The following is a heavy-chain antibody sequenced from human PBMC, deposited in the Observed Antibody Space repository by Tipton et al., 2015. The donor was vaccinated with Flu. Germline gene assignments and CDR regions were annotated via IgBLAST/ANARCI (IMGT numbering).Heavy chain of an antibody. J-gene: IGHJ5*02. CDR3: AREGYTVTTRWFDP. CDR2: IYYSGST. V-gene: IGHV4-30-4*01. CDR1: GGSISSGDYY. D-gene: IGHD4-17*01. Sequence: TLSLTCTVSGGSISSGDYYWSWIRQPPGKGLEWIGYIYYSGSTYYNPSLKSRVTISVDTSKNQFSLKLCPVTAADTAVYYCAREGYTVTTRWFDPWGQGTLVTVSS.